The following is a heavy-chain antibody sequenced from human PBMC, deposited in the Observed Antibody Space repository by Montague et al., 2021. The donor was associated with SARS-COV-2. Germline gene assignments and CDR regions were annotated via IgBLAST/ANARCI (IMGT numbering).Heavy chain of an antibody. J-gene: IGHJ6*02. D-gene: IGHD1-1*01. CDR3: ARGRGTALFRRIYFGMDV. CDR1: GGSISSSHW. V-gene: IGHV4-4*02. CDR2: INHSGST. Sequence: SETLSLTCAVSGGSISSSHWWSWVRQPPGKGLEWIGEINHSGSTNYNPSLKSRVTISVDTSKNQFSLKLSSVTAADTAVYYCARGRGTALFRRIYFGMDVWGQGTTVTVSS.